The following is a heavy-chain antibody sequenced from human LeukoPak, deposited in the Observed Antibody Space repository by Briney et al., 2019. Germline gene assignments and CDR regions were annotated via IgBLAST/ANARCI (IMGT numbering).Heavy chain of an antibody. CDR2: ISSSSSYI. CDR3: ARDLLWAQYSYYGMDV. V-gene: IGHV3-21*01. D-gene: IGHD2-2*01. J-gene: IGHJ6*02. CDR1: GFTFSSYS. Sequence: GGSLRLSCAASGFTFSSYSMNWVRQAPGKGLEWVSSISSSSSYIYYADSVKGRFTISRDNAKNSLYLQMNSLRAEDTAVYYCARDLLWAQYSYYGMDVWGQGTTVTVSS.